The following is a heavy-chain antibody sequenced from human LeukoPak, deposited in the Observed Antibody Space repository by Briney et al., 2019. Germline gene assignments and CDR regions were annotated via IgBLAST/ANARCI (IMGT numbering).Heavy chain of an antibody. CDR3: ARGVTLGLVYYYYYGMDV. V-gene: IGHV3-21*01. Sequence: PGGSLRLSCAASEFTFRNYAMNWVRQAPGKGLEWVSSISSSSSYIYYADSVKGRFTISRDNAKNSLYLQMNSLRAEDTAVYYCARGVTLGLVYYYYYGMDVWGKGTTVTVSS. CDR2: ISSSSSYI. J-gene: IGHJ6*04. CDR1: EFTFRNYA. D-gene: IGHD6-19*01.